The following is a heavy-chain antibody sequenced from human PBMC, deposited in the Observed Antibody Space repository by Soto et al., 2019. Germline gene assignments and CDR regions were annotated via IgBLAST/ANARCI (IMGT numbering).Heavy chain of an antibody. CDR3: ARGGFDSSGYDFDY. CDR1: GFNFSDYY. D-gene: IGHD3-22*01. Sequence: GGSLRLSCAASGFNFSDYYRSWIRQDPGKGLEWVSYISSSSSYTNYADSVKGRSTISRDNAKNSLYLQMNSLRAEDTAVYYCARGGFDSSGYDFDYWGQGTLVTVSS. CDR2: ISSSSSYT. J-gene: IGHJ4*02. V-gene: IGHV3-11*06.